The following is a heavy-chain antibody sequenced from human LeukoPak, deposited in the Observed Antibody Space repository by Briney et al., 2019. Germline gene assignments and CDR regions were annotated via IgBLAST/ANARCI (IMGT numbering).Heavy chain of an antibody. CDR2: ISGSGGST. CDR3: AKRKETVTSYYFDY. D-gene: IGHD4-17*01. Sequence: QPGGSLRLSCAASGFTFSSYAMSWVRQAPGKGVEWVSAISGSGGSTYYAASVKGRFPISRDNSKNTLYLQMNSLRAEDTAVYYCAKRKETVTSYYFDYWGQGTLVTVSS. V-gene: IGHV3-23*01. J-gene: IGHJ4*02. CDR1: GFTFSSYA.